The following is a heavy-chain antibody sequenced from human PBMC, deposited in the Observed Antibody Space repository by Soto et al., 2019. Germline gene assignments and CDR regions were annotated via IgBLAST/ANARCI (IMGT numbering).Heavy chain of an antibody. J-gene: IGHJ4*02. CDR1: GGSFSGYY. D-gene: IGHD3-22*01. Sequence: QVQLQQWGAGLLKPSETLSLTCAVYGGSFSGYYWSWIRQPPGKGLEWIGEINHSGSTNYNPSLKSRVTISVDTSKNQFSLKLTSLTAPDTAVYYCARGVTMRAILQRDAPDKYYFDSWGQGTLVTVSS. V-gene: IGHV4-34*01. CDR3: ARGVTMRAILQRDAPDKYYFDS. CDR2: INHSGST.